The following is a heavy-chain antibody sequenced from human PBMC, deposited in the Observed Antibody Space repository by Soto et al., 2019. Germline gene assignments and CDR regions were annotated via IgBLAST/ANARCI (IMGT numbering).Heavy chain of an antibody. CDR1: GFTFTDYA. J-gene: IGHJ4*02. V-gene: IGHV3-23*01. CDR3: ARGSSGYISSWYYFDY. Sequence: PGGSLRLSCAASGFTFTDYALSWVRQAPGKGLEWVATISGIGGSTYLADSVKGRLSISRDNSKNTVSLLMNSLRAEDTAVYFCARGSSGYISSWYYFDYWGRGXLVTVPS. D-gene: IGHD6-13*01. CDR2: ISGIGGST.